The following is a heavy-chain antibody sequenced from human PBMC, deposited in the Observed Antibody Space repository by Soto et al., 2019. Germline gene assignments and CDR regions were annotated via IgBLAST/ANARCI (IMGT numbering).Heavy chain of an antibody. CDR3: AKRSEGGRGWYLDS. CDR1: GFIFSNYG. Sequence: QVQLVESGGGVVQPGRSLRLSCVASGFIFSNYGMHWVRQAPGKGLEWVAAISYDGNNKYYSDSVKGRFTISRDNSKNTLYLQMNSLGAEDTAVYYCAKRSEGGRGWYLDSWGQGSLVTFSA. CDR2: ISYDGNNK. J-gene: IGHJ4*02. V-gene: IGHV3-30*18. D-gene: IGHD6-19*01.